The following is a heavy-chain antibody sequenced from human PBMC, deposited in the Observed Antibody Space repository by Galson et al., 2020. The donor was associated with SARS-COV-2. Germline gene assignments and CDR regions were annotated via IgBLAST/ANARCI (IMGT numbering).Heavy chain of an antibody. Sequence: SDTLSLTCIVSGGSIRSYYWSWIRQSPGKGLEWIGNIYYTGSTKYNPSLKSRVTISVDTSKNQFSLRLSSVTAADTAVYYCARDTPNYGMDVWGQGTTVTVSS. J-gene: IGHJ6*02. CDR3: ARDTPNYGMDV. CDR1: GGSIRSYY. D-gene: IGHD2-15*01. V-gene: IGHV4-59*08. CDR2: IYYTGST.